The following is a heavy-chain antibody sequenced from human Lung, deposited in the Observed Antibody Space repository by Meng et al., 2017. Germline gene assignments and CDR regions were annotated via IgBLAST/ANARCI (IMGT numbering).Heavy chain of an antibody. Sequence: QVQLQQWGAGLLKPSETLSLTCVVSGGSFSDYYWSWIRQPPGKGLEWIGEINHSGSTNYNPSLESRATISVDTSQNNLSLKLSSVTAADSAVYYCVRGLTTMAHDFDYWGQGTLVTVSS. CDR3: VRGLTTMAHDFDY. V-gene: IGHV4-34*01. D-gene: IGHD4-11*01. J-gene: IGHJ4*02. CDR2: INHSGST. CDR1: GGSFSDYY.